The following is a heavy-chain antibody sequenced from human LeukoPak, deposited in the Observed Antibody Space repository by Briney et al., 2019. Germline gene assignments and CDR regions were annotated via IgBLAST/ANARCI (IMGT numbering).Heavy chain of an antibody. V-gene: IGHV1-18*01. CDR2: ISAYNGNT. J-gene: IGHJ4*02. D-gene: IGHD1-26*01. CDR1: GYTFTSYG. CDR3: ARDEYLKYSGSTIDY. Sequence: GASVKVCCKASGYTFTSYGISWVRQAPGQGLEWMGWISAYNGNTNYAQKLQGRVTMTTDTSTSTAYMELRSLRSDDTAVYYCARDEYLKYSGSTIDYWGQGTLITVSS.